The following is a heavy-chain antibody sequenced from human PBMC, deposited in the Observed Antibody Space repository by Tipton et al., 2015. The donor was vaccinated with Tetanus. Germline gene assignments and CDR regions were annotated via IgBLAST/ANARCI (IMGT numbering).Heavy chain of an antibody. Sequence: TLSLTCTVSGASISSRHHNWNWIRQHPGKGLEWIGDIYYSGSTYYNPSLKSRVTISVDTSKNQFSLKLNSVTAADTAVYYCARDQARGARGWNYFDYWGQGTLVTVSS. D-gene: IGHD1-26*01. CDR1: GASISSRHHN. CDR3: ARDQARGARGWNYFDY. J-gene: IGHJ4*02. V-gene: IGHV4-31*03. CDR2: IYYSGST.